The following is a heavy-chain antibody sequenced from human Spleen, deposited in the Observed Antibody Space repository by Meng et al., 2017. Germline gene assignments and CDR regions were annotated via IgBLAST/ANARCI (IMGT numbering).Heavy chain of an antibody. CDR2: IKEDGSEK. D-gene: IGHD3-10*01. V-gene: IGHV3-7*01. Sequence: ESLKISCAASGFTFSSYWMSWVRQAPGKGLEWVANIKEDGSEKNYVDSVKGRFTISRDNARKSLYLQMNSLRAEDTAVYYCARYGSGSYYYYYGMDVWGQGTTVTVSS. J-gene: IGHJ6*02. CDR1: GFTFSSYW. CDR3: ARYGSGSYYYYYGMDV.